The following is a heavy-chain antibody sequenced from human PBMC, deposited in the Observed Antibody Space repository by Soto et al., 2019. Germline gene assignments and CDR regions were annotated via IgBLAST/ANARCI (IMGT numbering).Heavy chain of an antibody. V-gene: IGHV3-23*01. CDR3: AKDIRARVAAAGTNYYGMDV. CDR2: ISGSGGST. CDR1: GFTFSSYA. D-gene: IGHD6-13*01. J-gene: IGHJ6*01. Sequence: GGSLRLSCAASGFTFSSYAMSWVRQAPGKGLEWVSAISGSGGSTYYADSVKGRFTISRDNSKNTRYLQMNSLRAEDTAVYYCAKDIRARVAAAGTNYYGMDVWGQGTTVTVSS.